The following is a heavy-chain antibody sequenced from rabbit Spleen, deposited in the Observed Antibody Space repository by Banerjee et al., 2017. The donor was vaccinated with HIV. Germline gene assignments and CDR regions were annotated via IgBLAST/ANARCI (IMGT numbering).Heavy chain of an antibody. V-gene: IGHV1S45*01. CDR1: GVSFSDKDV. D-gene: IGHD4-1*01. CDR2: IGFGSTGNS. CDR3: ARDLAGVVGWNFNL. Sequence: QEQLVESGGGLVKPEGSLTLTCKASGVSFSDKDVMCWVRQAPGKGLEWIGCIGFGSTGNSYYASWAKGRFTISKTSSTTVTLQMTSLTAADTATYFCARDLAGVVGWNFNLWGQGTLVTVS. J-gene: IGHJ4*01.